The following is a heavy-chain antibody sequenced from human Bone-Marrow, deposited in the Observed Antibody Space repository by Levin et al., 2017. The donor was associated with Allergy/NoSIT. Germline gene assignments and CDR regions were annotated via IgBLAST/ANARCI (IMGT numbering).Heavy chain of an antibody. Sequence: GGSLRLSCEASGFSFDDYAMHWVRQVPGKGLEWVSGISWNGGGKGYADSVKGRFTISRDNAKNSLYLEMNGLTSDDTALYYCAKDVRAYYFDSTGYYSDYWGQGTLVTVSS. CDR1: GFSFDDYA. D-gene: IGHD3-22*01. J-gene: IGHJ4*02. CDR2: ISWNGGGK. CDR3: AKDVRAYYFDSTGYYSDY. V-gene: IGHV3-9*01.